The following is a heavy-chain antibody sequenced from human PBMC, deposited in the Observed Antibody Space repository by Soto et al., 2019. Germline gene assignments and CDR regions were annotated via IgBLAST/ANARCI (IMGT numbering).Heavy chain of an antibody. Sequence: PGGSLRLSCAASGFTFSSEWMSWVRQAPGKGLEWVANIKQDGSEKYYVDSVKGRFTISRDNAKNSLYLQMNSLRAEDTAVYYCARDPWYGSVLFDYWGQGTLGTVSS. CDR1: GFTFSSEW. J-gene: IGHJ4*02. V-gene: IGHV3-7*01. D-gene: IGHD3-10*01. CDR3: ARDPWYGSVLFDY. CDR2: IKQDGSEK.